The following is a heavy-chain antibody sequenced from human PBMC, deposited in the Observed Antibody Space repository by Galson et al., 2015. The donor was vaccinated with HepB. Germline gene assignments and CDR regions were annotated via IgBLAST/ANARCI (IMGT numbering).Heavy chain of an antibody. J-gene: IGHJ4*02. D-gene: IGHD3-10*01. Sequence: PALVKPTQTLTLTCTFSGFSFTPTGVGVSWFRQPPGKALEWLAVIYWDDDKRYSPSLKSRLTVPKDTSRNHVVLTMTNMDPWDTATYFCARDSTSYLHLDSWGLGTLVTVSS. CDR3: ARDSTSYLHLDS. CDR2: IYWDDDK. V-gene: IGHV2-5*02. CDR1: GFSFTPTGVG.